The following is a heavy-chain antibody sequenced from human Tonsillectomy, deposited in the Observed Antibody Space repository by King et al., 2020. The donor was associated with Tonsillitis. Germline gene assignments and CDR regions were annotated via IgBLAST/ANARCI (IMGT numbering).Heavy chain of an antibody. V-gene: IGHV3-21*01. Sequence: VQLVESGGGLVKPGGSLRLSCAASGFTFSSYSMNWVRQAPGKGLEWVSSISSSSSYIYYADSVKGRFTISRDNAKNSLYLQMNSLRAEDTAVYYCARSGLVLGDYYYYYYMDVWDKGTTVTVSS. CDR3: ARSGLVLGDYYYYYYMDV. CDR1: GFTFSSYS. CDR2: ISSSSSYI. D-gene: IGHD3-10*01. J-gene: IGHJ6*03.